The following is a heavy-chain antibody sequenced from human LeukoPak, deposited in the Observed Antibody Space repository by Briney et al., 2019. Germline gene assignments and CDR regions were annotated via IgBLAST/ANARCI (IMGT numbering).Heavy chain of an antibody. V-gene: IGHV4-59*01. CDR2: ISSSGST. CDR3: ARGTHYYDSSGYLVIFDY. CDR1: GDSISTYF. Sequence: SETLSLTCTVSGDSISTYFWTWIRQPPGKGLEWIAYISSSGSTNYNPSLKSRVTISVDTSKNQFSLKLSSVTAADTAVYYCARGTHYYDSSGYLVIFDYWGQGTLVTVSS. J-gene: IGHJ4*02. D-gene: IGHD3-22*01.